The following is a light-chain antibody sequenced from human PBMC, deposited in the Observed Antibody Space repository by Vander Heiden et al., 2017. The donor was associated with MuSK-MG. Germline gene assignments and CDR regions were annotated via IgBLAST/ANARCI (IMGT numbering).Light chain of an antibody. J-gene: IGKJ4*01. Sequence: EIVMTQSPATLSVSPGERATLSCRASQSVSSNLAWYQQKPGQAPRLLNYGASTRATGIPEFTLTSSSLQSEDFAVYYWQQYNNWHTFGGGTKVEIK. V-gene: IGKV3-15*01. CDR1: QSVSSN. CDR3: QQYNNWHT. CDR2: GAS.